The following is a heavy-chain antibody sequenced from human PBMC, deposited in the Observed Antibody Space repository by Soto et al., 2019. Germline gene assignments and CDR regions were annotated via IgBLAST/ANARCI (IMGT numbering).Heavy chain of an antibody. D-gene: IGHD3-3*01. CDR3: AREGEAIFAVDP. V-gene: IGHV3-7*01. J-gene: IGHJ5*02. Sequence: EVQLVESGGGLVQPGGSLRLSCAAYGFTFSSYWMSWVRQAPGKGLEWVANIKQDGSEKYYVDSVKGRFTISRDNAKNSLYLQMNSLRAEDTAVYYCAREGEAIFAVDPWGQGTLVTVSS. CDR2: IKQDGSEK. CDR1: GFTFSSYW.